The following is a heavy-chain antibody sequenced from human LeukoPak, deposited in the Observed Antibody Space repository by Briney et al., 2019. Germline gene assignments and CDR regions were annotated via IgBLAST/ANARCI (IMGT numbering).Heavy chain of an antibody. CDR3: ARGGDSSGYYFIDY. Sequence: PSDTLSLTCAVYGGSFSGYYWSWIRQPPGKGLEWIGEINHSGSTNYNPSLKSRVTISVDTSKNLFSLKLSSVTAADTAVYYCARGGDSSGYYFIDYWGQGTLVTVSS. J-gene: IGHJ4*02. CDR1: GGSFSGYY. V-gene: IGHV4-34*01. CDR2: INHSGST. D-gene: IGHD3-22*01.